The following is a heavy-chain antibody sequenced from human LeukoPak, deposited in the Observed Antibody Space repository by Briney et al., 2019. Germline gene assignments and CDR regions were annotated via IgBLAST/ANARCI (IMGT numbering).Heavy chain of an antibody. Sequence: GGSLRLSCAASGFTFSTYNMNWVRQAPGKGLEWVSSITSSSSYIYYADSVKGRFTISRDNSKNTLYLQMNSLRAEDTAVYYCARGYSYGYARYFDYWGQGTLVTVSS. J-gene: IGHJ4*02. CDR1: GFTFSTYN. D-gene: IGHD5-18*01. CDR2: ITSSSSYI. CDR3: ARGYSYGYARYFDY. V-gene: IGHV3-21*01.